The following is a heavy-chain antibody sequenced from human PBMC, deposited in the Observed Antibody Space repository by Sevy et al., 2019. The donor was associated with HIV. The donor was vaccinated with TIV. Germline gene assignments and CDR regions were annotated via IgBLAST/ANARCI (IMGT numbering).Heavy chain of an antibody. CDR1: GYTLTKLS. D-gene: IGHD4-17*01. J-gene: IGHJ3*01. CDR2: FDPEDGET. CDR3: STPKFVCYGFESLDY. V-gene: IGHV1-24*01. Sequence: ASVKVSCKVSGYTLTKLSMHWVRQAPGKGLEWMGGFDPEDGETIYAQKFQGRVTMTEDTSTDTAYMELSSLRSEETAGDYCSTPKFVCYGFESLDYWGQGTMVTVSS.